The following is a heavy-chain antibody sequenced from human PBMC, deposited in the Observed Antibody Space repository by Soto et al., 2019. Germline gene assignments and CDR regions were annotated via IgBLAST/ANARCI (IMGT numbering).Heavy chain of an antibody. J-gene: IGHJ4*02. Sequence: SETLSLTCTVSGGSISSGDYYWSWIRQPPGKGLEWIGYIYYSGSTYYNPSLKSRVTISVDTSKNQFSLKLSSVTAADTAVYYCARAGYYDFWSGYYSPRIDYWGQGTLVTV. CDR1: GGSISSGDYY. D-gene: IGHD3-3*01. V-gene: IGHV4-30-4*01. CDR2: IYYSGST. CDR3: ARAGYYDFWSGYYSPRIDY.